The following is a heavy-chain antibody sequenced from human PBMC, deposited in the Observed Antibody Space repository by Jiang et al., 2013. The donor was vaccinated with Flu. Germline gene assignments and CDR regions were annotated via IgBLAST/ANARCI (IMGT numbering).Heavy chain of an antibody. D-gene: IGHD6-13*01. CDR1: GFSLSNARMG. CDR2: IFSNDEK. J-gene: IGHJ4*02. Sequence: KPTQTLTLTCTVSGFSLSNARMGVSWIRQPPGKALEWLAHIFSNDEKSYSTSLKSRLTISKDTSKSQVVLTMTNMDPVDTATYYCARIQWPDSSSWYYFDYWGQGTLVTVSS. V-gene: IGHV2-26*01. CDR3: ARIQWPDSSSWYYFDY.